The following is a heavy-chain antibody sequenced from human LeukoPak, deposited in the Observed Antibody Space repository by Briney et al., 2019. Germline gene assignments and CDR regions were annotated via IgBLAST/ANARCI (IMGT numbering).Heavy chain of an antibody. D-gene: IGHD3-10*01. CDR2: ISYDGSNK. CDR3: AMLNCYGSGVCYGMDV. J-gene: IGHJ6*02. V-gene: IGHV3-30-3*01. CDR1: GFTFSSYA. Sequence: GGSLRLSCAASGFTFSSYAMHWVRQAPGKGLEWVAVISYDGSNKYYADYVKGRFTISRDNSKNTLYLQMNSLRAEDTAVYYCAMLNCYGSGVCYGMDVWGQGSTVTVSS.